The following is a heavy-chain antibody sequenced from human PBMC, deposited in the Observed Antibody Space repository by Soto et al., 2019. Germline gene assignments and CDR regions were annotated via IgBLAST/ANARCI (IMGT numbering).Heavy chain of an antibody. CDR1: GFTFSSYS. CDR3: ARDPGIYYYDSSGYYFY. CDR2: ISSSSSTI. D-gene: IGHD3-22*01. V-gene: IGHV3-48*02. J-gene: IGHJ4*02. Sequence: GGSLRLSCAASGFTFSSYSMNWVRQAPGKGLEWVSYISSSSSTIYYADSVKGRFTISRDNAKNSLYLQMNSLRDEDTAVYYCARDPGIYYYDSSGYYFYWGQGTLVTVSS.